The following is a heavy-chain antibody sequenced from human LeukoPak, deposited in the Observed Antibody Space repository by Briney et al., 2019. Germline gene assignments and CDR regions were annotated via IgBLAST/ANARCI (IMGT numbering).Heavy chain of an antibody. D-gene: IGHD2-15*01. Sequence: LPGGSLRLSCTASGFTFGDYAMSWVRQAPGKGLEWVGFIRSKAYGGTTEYAASVKGRFTISRDDSKSIAYLQMNSLKTEDTAVYYCTLEYCSGGSCYSPYYFDYWGQGTLVTVSS. J-gene: IGHJ4*02. CDR2: IRSKAYGGTT. V-gene: IGHV3-49*04. CDR3: TLEYCSGGSCYSPYYFDY. CDR1: GFTFGDYA.